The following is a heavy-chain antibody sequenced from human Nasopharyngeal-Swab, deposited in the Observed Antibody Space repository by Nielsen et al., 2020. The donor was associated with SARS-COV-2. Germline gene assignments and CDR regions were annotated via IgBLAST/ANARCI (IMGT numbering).Heavy chain of an antibody. V-gene: IGHV1-69*01. D-gene: IGHD6-13*01. CDR2: IIPIFGTA. J-gene: IGHJ4*02. Sequence: WVRQAPGQGLEWMGGIIPIFGTANYAQKFQGRVTITADESTSTAYMELSSLRSEDTAAYYCARDRGGAAADPWVFYWGQGTLVTVSS. CDR3: ARDRGGAAADPWVFY.